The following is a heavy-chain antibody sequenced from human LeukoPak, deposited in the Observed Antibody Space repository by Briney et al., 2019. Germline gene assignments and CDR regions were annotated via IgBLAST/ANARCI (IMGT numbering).Heavy chain of an antibody. CDR1: GGSISSYW. V-gene: IGHV4-4*07. D-gene: IGHD3-16*02. J-gene: IGHJ4*02. CDR2: IYTTGRT. CDR3: ARAGYTISSYRFDY. Sequence: SETLSLNCSVSGGSISSYWWSWIRQPAGKGLEFIGRIYTTGRTNYNPSLKSRVSMSVDTSKNRFSLELRSVTAADTAVYFCARAGYTISSYRFDYWGQGALVTVSS.